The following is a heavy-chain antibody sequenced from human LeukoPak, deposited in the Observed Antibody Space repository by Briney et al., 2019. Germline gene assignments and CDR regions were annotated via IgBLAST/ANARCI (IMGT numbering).Heavy chain of an antibody. D-gene: IGHD3-10*01. J-gene: IGHJ4*02. V-gene: IGHV4-39*07. CDR1: GGSISSSRYY. CDR2: IYYSGST. CDR3: ARSRITMVRD. Sequence: PSGTLSLTCTVSGGSISSSRYYWGWIRQPPGKGLEWIGSIYYSGSTYYNPSLKSRVTISVDTSKNQFSLKLSSVTAADTAVYYCARSRITMVRDWGQGTLVTVSS.